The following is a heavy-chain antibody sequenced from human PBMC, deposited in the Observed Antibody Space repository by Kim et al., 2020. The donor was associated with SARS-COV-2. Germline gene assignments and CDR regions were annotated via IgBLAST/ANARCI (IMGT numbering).Heavy chain of an antibody. J-gene: IGHJ4*02. CDR3: AKDLSTGWELLTSVPDY. D-gene: IGHD1-26*01. Sequence: GGSLRLSCAASGFTFSSYAMSWVRQAPGKGLEWVSAISGSGGSTYYADSVKGRFTISRDNSKNTLYLQMNSLRAEDTAVYYCAKDLSTGWELLTSVPDYWGQGTLVTVSS. V-gene: IGHV3-23*01. CDR1: GFTFSSYA. CDR2: ISGSGGST.